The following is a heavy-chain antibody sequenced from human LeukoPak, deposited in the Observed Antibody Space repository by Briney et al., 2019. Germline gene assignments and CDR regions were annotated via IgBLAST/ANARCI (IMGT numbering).Heavy chain of an antibody. J-gene: IGHJ6*02. CDR2: IIPILGIA. Sequence: ASVKVSCNASGGTFSSYAISWVRQAPGQGLEWMGRIIPILGIANYAQKFQGRVTITADKSTSTAYMELSSLRSEDTAVYYCARDLSVGLAAADTHGMDVWGQGTTVTVSS. D-gene: IGHD6-13*01. CDR3: ARDLSVGLAAADTHGMDV. CDR1: GGTFSSYA. V-gene: IGHV1-69*04.